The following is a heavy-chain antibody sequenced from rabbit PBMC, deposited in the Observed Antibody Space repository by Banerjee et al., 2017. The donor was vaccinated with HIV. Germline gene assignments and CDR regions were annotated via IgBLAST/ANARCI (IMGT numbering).Heavy chain of an antibody. CDR3: ARERYAGYAGYGYHL. Sequence: QSLEESGGDLVKPGASLTLTCTASGFSFSSGYDMYWVRQAPGKGLEWIACIYISFSSTYYASWVNGRFTISSHNAQNTLYLQLNSLTAADTATYFCARERYAGYAGYGYHLWGPGTLVTVS. CDR1: GFSFSSGYD. J-gene: IGHJ4*01. V-gene: IGHV1S40*01. CDR2: IYISFSST. D-gene: IGHD7-1*01.